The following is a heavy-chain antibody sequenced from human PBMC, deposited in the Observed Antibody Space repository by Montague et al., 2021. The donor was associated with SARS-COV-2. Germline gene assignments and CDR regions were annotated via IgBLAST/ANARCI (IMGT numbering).Heavy chain of an antibody. CDR1: GFSLSSYS. V-gene: IGHV3-48*02. D-gene: IGHD1/OR15-1a*01. CDR3: ARDAGYNWNTEAYALDM. J-gene: IGHJ3*02. Sequence: SLRLSCAASGFSLSSYSMNWVRQAPGKGLEWVSYFSGSSTRMNFADSVKGRFTISRDIAKNSLYLQMDSLTDEDTAVYYCARDAGYNWNTEAYALDMWGQGTMVLVSS. CDR2: FSGSSTRM.